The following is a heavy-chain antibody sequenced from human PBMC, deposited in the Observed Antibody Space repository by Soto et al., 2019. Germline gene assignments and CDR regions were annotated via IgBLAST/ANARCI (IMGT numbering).Heavy chain of an antibody. CDR2: MNPNSGGT. CDR1: GYRFSDYY. V-gene: IGHV1-2*02. Sequence: QVQLVQSGAEVKKTGASVTVSCKASGYRFSDYYLHWVRQAPGQGPEWMGWMNPNSGGTKYAQKFKGRVTMTRDTSVRTAFMELNWLKSDDTAVYYCARESGGATATLDYYYFYMDVWGIGTTVTVSS. CDR3: ARESGGATATLDYYYFYMDV. J-gene: IGHJ6*03. D-gene: IGHD5-12*01.